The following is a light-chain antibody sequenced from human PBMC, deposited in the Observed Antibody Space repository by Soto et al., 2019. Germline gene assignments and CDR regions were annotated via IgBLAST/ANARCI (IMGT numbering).Light chain of an antibody. CDR1: QTLSSSF. V-gene: IGKV3-20*01. CDR3: QQYGKSSLT. J-gene: IGKJ4*02. CDR2: SSA. Sequence: EIVLPRSQGTLSLSPGACALLSCRASQTLSSSFLDWYQQKPGQAPRLLIYSSANRATGSPDRFSGSGSGTDDTIIISRLEPADGAVYDGQQYGKSSLTFGEGTKVDIK.